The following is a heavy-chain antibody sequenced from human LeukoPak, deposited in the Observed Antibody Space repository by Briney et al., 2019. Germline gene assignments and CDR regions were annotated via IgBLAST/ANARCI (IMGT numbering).Heavy chain of an antibody. CDR1: GFTFRSYT. V-gene: IGHV3-30-3*01. Sequence: GGSLRLSCTASGFTFRSYTMHWVRQAPGKGLEWVAVISYDGSNKYYADSVKGRFTISRDNSKNTLYLQMNSLRAEDTAVYYCAKDFILHVSSTSCKRALDTGGQGPRVTVPS. J-gene: IGHJ5*02. CDR3: AKDFILHVSSTSCKRALDT. CDR2: ISYDGSNK. D-gene: IGHD2-2*01.